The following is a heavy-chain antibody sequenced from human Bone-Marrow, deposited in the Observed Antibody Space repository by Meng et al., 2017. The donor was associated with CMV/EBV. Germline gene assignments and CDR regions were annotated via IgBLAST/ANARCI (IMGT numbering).Heavy chain of an antibody. J-gene: IGHJ4*02. V-gene: IGHV4-34*01. CDR3: ARLGDDGDRWDY. D-gene: IGHD4-17*01. CDR2: INHRGST. Sequence: SETLCLTCAVYGGSFSGYYWSWIRQPPGKGLEWMGEINHRGSTNYNPSLKSRVTISVDTSKNQFSLKLSSVTAADTAVYYCARLGDDGDRWDYWGQGTPVTGSS. CDR1: GGSFSGYY.